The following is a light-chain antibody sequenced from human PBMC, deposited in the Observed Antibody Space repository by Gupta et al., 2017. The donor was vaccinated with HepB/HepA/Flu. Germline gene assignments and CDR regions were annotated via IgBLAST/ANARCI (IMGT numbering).Light chain of an antibody. CDR1: QSISSW. CDR3: QPYMT. CDR2: KAS. J-gene: IGKJ1*01. Sequence: DIQMTQSPSTLSASVGDRVTITCRASQSISSWLAWYQQKPGKATKLLIYKASRLESGVTSRFSGSGSETEFTRHRRGMEADDCDTYDGQPYMTFGQGTKVEIK. V-gene: IGKV1-5*03.